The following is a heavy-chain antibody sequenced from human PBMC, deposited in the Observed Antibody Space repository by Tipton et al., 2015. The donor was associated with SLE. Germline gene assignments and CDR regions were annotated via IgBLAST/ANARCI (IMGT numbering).Heavy chain of an antibody. D-gene: IGHD3-10*01. CDR1: GGSISSYY. J-gene: IGHJ4*02. V-gene: IGHV4-4*07. CDR3: AGYVITMVQGGNY. CDR2: IYTSGST. Sequence: LRLSCTVSGGSISSYYWSWIRQPAGKGLEWIGRIYTSGSTNYNPSLKSRVTMSVDTSKNQFSLKLSSVTAADTAVYYCAGYVITMVQGGNYWGQGTLVTVSS.